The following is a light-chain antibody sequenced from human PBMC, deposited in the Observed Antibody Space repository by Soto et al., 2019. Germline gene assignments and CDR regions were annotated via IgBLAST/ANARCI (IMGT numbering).Light chain of an antibody. CDR1: SSDVGNYNY. CDR3: SSFTSSTTYV. J-gene: IGLJ1*01. CDR2: NVN. Sequence: QSVLTQSASVSGSPGQSITISCTGTSSDVGNYNYVSWYQQHPGEVPKLIIFNVNNRPSWVSNRFSGSKSGNTASLTISGLQAEDEADYYCSSFTSSTTYVFGTGTKLTVL. V-gene: IGLV2-14*01.